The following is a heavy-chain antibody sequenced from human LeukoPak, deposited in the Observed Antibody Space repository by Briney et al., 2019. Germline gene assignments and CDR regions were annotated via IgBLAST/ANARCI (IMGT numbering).Heavy chain of an antibody. CDR3: ARDRSSSWYWDYYYGMDV. CDR2: IGSSGSTI. CDR1: GFTFSDYY. D-gene: IGHD6-13*01. V-gene: IGHV3-11*01. J-gene: IGHJ6*02. Sequence: PGGSLRLSCAASGFTFSDYYMSWIRQAPGKGLEWVSYIGSSGSTIYYADSVKGRFTISRDNAKNSLYLQMNSLRAEDTAVYYCARDRSSSWYWDYYYGMDVWGQGTTVTVSS.